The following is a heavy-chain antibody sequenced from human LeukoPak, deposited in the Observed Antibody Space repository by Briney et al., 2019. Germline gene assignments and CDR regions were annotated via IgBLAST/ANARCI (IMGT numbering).Heavy chain of an antibody. CDR2: IYYSGST. J-gene: IGHJ4*02. CDR1: GGSISSYY. V-gene: IGHV4-39*07. CDR3: ARLVDTAMVTRADY. D-gene: IGHD5-18*01. Sequence: PSETLSLTCTVSGGSISSYYWGWIRQPPGKGLEWIGSIYYSGSTYYNPSLKSRVTISVDTSKNQFSLKLSSVTAADTAVYYCARLVDTAMVTRADYWGQGTLVTVSS.